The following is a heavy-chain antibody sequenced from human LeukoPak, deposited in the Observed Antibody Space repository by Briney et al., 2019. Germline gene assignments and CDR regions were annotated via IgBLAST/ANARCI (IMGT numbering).Heavy chain of an antibody. V-gene: IGHV1-2*02. J-gene: IGHJ4*02. Sequence: ASVKVSCKASGYTFTGYYMHWVRQAPGQGLEWMGWINPNSGGTNYAQKFQGRVTMTRDTSISTAYMELSRLRSDDTAVYYCARDWAPKWELLDYWGQGTLVTVSS. CDR1: GYTFTGYY. D-gene: IGHD1-26*01. CDR2: INPNSGGT. CDR3: ARDWAPKWELLDY.